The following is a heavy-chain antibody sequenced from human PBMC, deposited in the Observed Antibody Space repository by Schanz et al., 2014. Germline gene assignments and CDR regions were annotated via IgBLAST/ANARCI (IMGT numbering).Heavy chain of an antibody. CDR1: GFNFRNYW. CDR2: IKQDGSEK. D-gene: IGHD3-3*01. V-gene: IGHV3-7*01. Sequence: EGQLVESGGGLVQPGGSLRLSCVVSGFNFRNYWMSWVRQAPGKGLEWVANIKQDGSEKYYVDSVKGRFTISRDNAKNSLYLQMNSLTAEDTAVYYCARGVRIDYWGQGTLLTVSS. CDR3: ARGVRIDY. J-gene: IGHJ4*02.